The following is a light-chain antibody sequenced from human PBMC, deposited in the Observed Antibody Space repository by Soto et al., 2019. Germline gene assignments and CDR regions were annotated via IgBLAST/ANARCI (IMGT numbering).Light chain of an antibody. J-gene: IGKJ4*01. CDR3: QQANNFPLT. CDR2: AAS. V-gene: IGKV1D-12*01. Sequence: DIQMTQSPSSVSASVGDRVTITCRASQGISSSLAWYQQKPGKAPKLLIYAASSLQSGVPPRFSGSGSGTDFTLTISSLEPEDFATYYCQQANNFPLTFAGGTKVEIK. CDR1: QGISSS.